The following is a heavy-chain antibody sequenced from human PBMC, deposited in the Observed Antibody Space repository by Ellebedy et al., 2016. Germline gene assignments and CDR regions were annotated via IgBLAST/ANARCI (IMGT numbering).Heavy chain of an antibody. Sequence: SCAISGDSVSSDNTAWHWIRQSPSGGLEWLGRTLFRSKWLHDYAVSVKSRITVNPDTSKNQFSLHLKYVTPEDTAVYYCASWYFDSWGQGTLVTVSS. CDR2: TLFRSKWLH. V-gene: IGHV6-1*01. CDR3: ASWYFDS. J-gene: IGHJ4*02. CDR1: GDSVSSDNTA.